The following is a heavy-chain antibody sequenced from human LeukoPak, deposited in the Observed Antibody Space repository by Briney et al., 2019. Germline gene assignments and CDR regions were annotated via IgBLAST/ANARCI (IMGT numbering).Heavy chain of an antibody. CDR1: GGSISTYY. D-gene: IGHD3-22*01. CDR3: ARSAHYYDSSGLTDLFDY. J-gene: IGHJ4*02. CDR2: INHSGST. V-gene: IGHV4-34*01. Sequence: PSETLSLTCTVSGGSISTYYWSWIRQPPGKGLEWIGEINHSGSTNYNPSLKSRVTISVDTSKNQFSLKLSSVTAADTAVYYCARSAHYYDSSGLTDLFDYWGQGTLVTVSS.